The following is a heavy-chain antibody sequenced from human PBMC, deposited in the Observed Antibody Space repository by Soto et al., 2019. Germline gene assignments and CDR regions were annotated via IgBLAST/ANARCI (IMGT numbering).Heavy chain of an antibody. Sequence: GGSLRLSCAASGFTFNSHAMSWVRQAPGKGLEWLSSILGSGDRTYYADSVKGRFTISRDNSRNTLYLQMSRLRADDSAIYHCAREEVPRSFGLDYWGQGIRVTVSS. V-gene: IGHV3-23*01. D-gene: IGHD3-10*01. CDR2: ILGSGDRT. CDR1: GFTFNSHA. J-gene: IGHJ4*02. CDR3: AREEVPRSFGLDY.